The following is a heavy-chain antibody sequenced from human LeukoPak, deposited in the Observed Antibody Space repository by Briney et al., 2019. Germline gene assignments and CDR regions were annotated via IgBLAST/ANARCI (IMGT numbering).Heavy chain of an antibody. CDR2: IIPIFGTA. J-gene: IGHJ6*03. V-gene: IGHV1-69*06. Sequence: SVKVSCKASGGTFSSYAISWVRQAPGQGLEWMGGIIPIFGTANYAQKFQGRVAITADKSTSTAYMELSSLRSEDTAVYYCARSPPGYYYMDVWGKGTTVTVSS. CDR1: GGTFSSYA. D-gene: IGHD1-1*01. CDR3: ARSPPGYYYMDV.